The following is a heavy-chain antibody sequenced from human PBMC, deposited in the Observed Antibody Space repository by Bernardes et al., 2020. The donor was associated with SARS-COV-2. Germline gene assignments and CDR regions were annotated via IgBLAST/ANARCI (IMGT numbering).Heavy chain of an antibody. D-gene: IGHD6-6*01. CDR3: ARVPPSMGSIAARLIRSMSVFDI. V-gene: IGHV4-34*01. CDR1: GGSFSAYY. Sequence: SETLSLTCAVYGGSFSAYYWSWVRQPPGKGLEWIGEINHSGSTNYNPSLKSRVTISVDTSKNQFSLKLSSVTAADTAVYYCARVPPSMGSIAARLIRSMSVFDIWGQGTMATVSS. J-gene: IGHJ3*02. CDR2: INHSGST.